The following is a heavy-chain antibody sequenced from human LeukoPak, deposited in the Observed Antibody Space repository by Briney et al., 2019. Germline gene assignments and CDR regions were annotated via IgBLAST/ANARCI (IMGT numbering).Heavy chain of an antibody. V-gene: IGHV4-34*01. CDR1: GGSFSGYS. CDR2: FSHSGFP. D-gene: IGHD4/OR15-4a*01. CDR3: ARDLWGLHYFDY. J-gene: IGHJ4*02. Sequence: SETLSLTCAIYGGSFSGYSWTWIRQPPGKGLEWIGEFSHSGFPVYNPSLGGRVTISVDTSKNQFSLKLSSVTAADTAVYYCARDLWGLHYFDYWGQGTLVTVSS.